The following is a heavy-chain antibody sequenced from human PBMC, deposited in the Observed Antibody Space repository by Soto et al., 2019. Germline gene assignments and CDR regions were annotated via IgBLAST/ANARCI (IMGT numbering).Heavy chain of an antibody. D-gene: IGHD2-15*01. CDR2: ISGSGGST. Sequence: GGSLRLSCAASGFTSSSYAMSWVRQAPGKGLEWVSAISGSGGSTYYADSVKGRFTISRDNSKNTLYLQMNSLRAEDTAVYYCAKGIVVVVAATRFDYWGQGTLVTVSS. CDR3: AKGIVVVVAATRFDY. CDR1: GFTSSSYA. J-gene: IGHJ4*02. V-gene: IGHV3-23*01.